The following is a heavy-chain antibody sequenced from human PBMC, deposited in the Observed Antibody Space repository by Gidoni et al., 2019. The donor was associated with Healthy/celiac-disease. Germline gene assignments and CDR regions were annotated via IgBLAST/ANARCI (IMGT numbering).Heavy chain of an antibody. CDR2: IFSNDEK. D-gene: IGHD6-13*01. CDR3: ARIRGQLVLFKYYYYMDV. Sequence: QVTLKESGPVLVKPTETLTLPCTVSGFSLSTASMGVSWIRQPPGKAREWLAHIFSNDEKSYSTSLKSRLTTSKETSKSQVVLTMTNMDPVDTATYYCARIRGQLVLFKYYYYMDVWGKGTTVTVSS. V-gene: IGHV2-26*01. J-gene: IGHJ6*03. CDR1: GFSLSTASMG.